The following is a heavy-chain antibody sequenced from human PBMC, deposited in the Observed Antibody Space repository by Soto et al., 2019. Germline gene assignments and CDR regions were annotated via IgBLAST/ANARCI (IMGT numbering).Heavy chain of an antibody. CDR1: GFMFDDYA. J-gene: IGHJ4*02. D-gene: IGHD6-6*01. CDR2: ISWNSNSI. CDR3: ANSLSIASRPLDY. Sequence: EVQLVESGGGLVQPGRSLRLSCEASGFMFDDYAMYWVRQAPGKGLEWVSGISWNSNSIVYADSVKGRFTISRDNAKNSLYLQMNSLKPEDTALYYCANSLSIASRPLDYWGQGTLVTVSS. V-gene: IGHV3-9*01.